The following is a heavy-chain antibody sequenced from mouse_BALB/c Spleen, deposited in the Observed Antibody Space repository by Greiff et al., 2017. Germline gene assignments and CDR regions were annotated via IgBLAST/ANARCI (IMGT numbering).Heavy chain of an antibody. Sequence: EVQLQQSGAELMKPGASVKLSCTASGFNIKDTYMHWVKQRPEQGLEWIGRIDPANGNTKYDPKFQDKATITADTSSNTAYLQLSSLTSEDTAVYYCARNYGNYVGSMDYWGQGTSVTVSS. CDR3: ARNYGNYVGSMDY. CDR1: GFNIKDTY. D-gene: IGHD2-1*01. CDR2: IDPANGNT. J-gene: IGHJ4*01. V-gene: IGHV14-3*02.